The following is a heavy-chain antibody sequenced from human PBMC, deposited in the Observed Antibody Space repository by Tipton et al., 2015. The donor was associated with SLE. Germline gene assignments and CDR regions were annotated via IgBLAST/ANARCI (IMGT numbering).Heavy chain of an antibody. CDR1: GFTVSSNY. Sequence: GSLRLSCAASGFTVSSNYMSWVRQAPGKGLEWVANIKQDGSEKYYVDSVKGRFTISRDNAKNSLYLQMNSLRAEDTAVYYCAMPAAGSFEYWGQGTLVTVSS. J-gene: IGHJ4*02. V-gene: IGHV3-7*01. CDR2: IKQDGSEK. D-gene: IGHD6-13*01. CDR3: AMPAAGSFEY.